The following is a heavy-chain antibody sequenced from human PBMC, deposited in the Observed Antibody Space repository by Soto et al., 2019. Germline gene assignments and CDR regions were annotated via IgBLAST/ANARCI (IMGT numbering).Heavy chain of an antibody. J-gene: IGHJ4*02. D-gene: IGHD3-22*01. CDR2: INPSGGST. CDR1: GYTFTSYY. V-gene: IGHV1-46*01. Sequence: QVQLVQSGAEVKKPGASVKVSCKASGYTFTSYYMHWVRQAPGQGLEWMGIINPSGGSTSYAQKLQGRVTMTRDTSTSTVYMELSSLRSEDTAVYYCARDSDSSGYYYSFDYWGQGTLVTVSS. CDR3: ARDSDSSGYYYSFDY.